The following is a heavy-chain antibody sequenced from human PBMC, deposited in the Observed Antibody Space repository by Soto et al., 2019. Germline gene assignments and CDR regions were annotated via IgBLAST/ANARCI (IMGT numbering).Heavy chain of an antibody. CDR3: ARDTETLGPRANDALDI. J-gene: IGHJ3*02. Sequence: ASVKVSCKAAGHTFSAYTMNWVRQAPGQSLEWMGWINVGSGNTRYSQNFQGRVSITRDTSASTVYMELTGLKSEDTAMYYCARDTETLGPRANDALDIWGQGTMVTVSS. CDR1: GHTFSAYT. D-gene: IGHD3-3*02. CDR2: INVGSGNT. V-gene: IGHV1-3*01.